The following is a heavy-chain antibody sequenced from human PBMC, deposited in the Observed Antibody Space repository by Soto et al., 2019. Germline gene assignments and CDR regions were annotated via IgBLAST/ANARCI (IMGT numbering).Heavy chain of an antibody. J-gene: IGHJ4*02. Sequence: EVQLVESGGGLVQPGGSLRLSCAASGFTFSSYAMHWVRQAPGKGLEYVSAISSNGGSTYYANSVKGRFTISRDNSKHTLYLQMGSLRAEDMAVYYCAREGGYYYGSGSYSFDYWGQGTLVTVSS. D-gene: IGHD3-10*01. CDR1: GFTFSSYA. CDR3: AREGGYYYGSGSYSFDY. V-gene: IGHV3-64*01. CDR2: ISSNGGST.